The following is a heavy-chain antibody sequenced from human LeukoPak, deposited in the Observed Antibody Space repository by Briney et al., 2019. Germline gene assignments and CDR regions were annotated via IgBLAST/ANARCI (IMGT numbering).Heavy chain of an antibody. CDR1: GGSFNSGDYY. CDR2: IFYSGST. J-gene: IGHJ2*01. Sequence: SETLSLTCTVSGGSFNSGDYYWSWIRRPPGKGLEWIGYIFYSGSTYCNPSLKSRVTKSVDTSKNQFSLKLSSVTAAETAVYYCARARRDGDWYFDLWGRGTLVTVSS. V-gene: IGHV4-30-4*01. D-gene: IGHD5-24*01. CDR3: ARARRDGDWYFDL.